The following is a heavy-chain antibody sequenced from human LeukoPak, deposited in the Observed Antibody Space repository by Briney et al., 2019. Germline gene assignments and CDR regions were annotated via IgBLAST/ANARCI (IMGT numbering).Heavy chain of an antibody. CDR3: TRLGELSLLFDY. D-gene: IGHD3-16*02. Sequence: GASVKVSCKASGYTFTGYYMHWVRQAPGQGLEWMGWINPNSGGTNYAQKLQGRVTMTTDTSTSTAYMELRSLRSDDTAVYYCTRLGELSLLFDYWGQGTLVTVSS. V-gene: IGHV1-2*02. CDR1: GYTFTGYY. J-gene: IGHJ4*02. CDR2: INPNSGGT.